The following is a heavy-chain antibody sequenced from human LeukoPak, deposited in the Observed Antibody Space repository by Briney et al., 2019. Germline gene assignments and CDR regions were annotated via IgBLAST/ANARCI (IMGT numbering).Heavy chain of an antibody. Sequence: GGSLRLSCAASGFTFSSYAMHWVRQAPGKGLEWVAVISYDGSNKYYADSVKGRFTISRDNSKNTLYLQMNSLRAEDTAVYYCARRLRVNWFDPWGQGTLVTVSS. V-gene: IGHV3-30-3*01. CDR1: GFTFSSYA. CDR3: ARRLRVNWFDP. CDR2: ISYDGSNK. J-gene: IGHJ5*02. D-gene: IGHD4-17*01.